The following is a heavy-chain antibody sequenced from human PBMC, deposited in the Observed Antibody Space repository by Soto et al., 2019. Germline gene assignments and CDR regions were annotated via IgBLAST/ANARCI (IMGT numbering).Heavy chain of an antibody. J-gene: IGHJ5*02. D-gene: IGHD2-2*01. CDR1: GYTFTSYG. CDR3: ARVVPGAEAWFGP. Sequence: ASVKVSCKASGYTFTSYGMNWVRQAPGRGLEWMGWINPGNGNTKYSQKFQGRVIIERDTSASTAYMELSSLRSEDMAVYYCARVVPGAEAWFGPWGQGTLVTVSS. CDR2: INPGNGNT. V-gene: IGHV1-3*03.